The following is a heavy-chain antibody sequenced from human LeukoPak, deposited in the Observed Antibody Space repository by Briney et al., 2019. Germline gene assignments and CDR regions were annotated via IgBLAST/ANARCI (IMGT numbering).Heavy chain of an antibody. CDR1: GGSFSGYY. CDR3: ARGLRQHPRRIPLLLDY. Sequence: SETLSLTCAVYGGSFSGYYWSWIRQPSGKGLEWIGEINHSGSTNYNPSLKSRVTISVDTSKNQFSLKLSSVTAADTAVYYCARGLRQHPRRIPLLLDYWGQGTLVTVSS. J-gene: IGHJ4*02. D-gene: IGHD6-13*01. V-gene: IGHV4-34*01. CDR2: INHSGST.